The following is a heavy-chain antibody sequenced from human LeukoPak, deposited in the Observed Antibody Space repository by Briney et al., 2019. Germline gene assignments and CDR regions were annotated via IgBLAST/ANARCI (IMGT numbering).Heavy chain of an antibody. D-gene: IGHD3-22*01. CDR1: GGSFSGYY. CDR2: INHSGST. J-gene: IGHJ4*02. CDR3: ARADSSLLIDY. Sequence: SETLSLTCAVYGGSFSGYYWSWIRQPPGKGLEWIGEINHSGSTNYNPSLKSRVTISVDTSKNQSSLKLSSVTAADTAVYYCARADSSLLIDYWGQGTLVTVSS. V-gene: IGHV4-34*01.